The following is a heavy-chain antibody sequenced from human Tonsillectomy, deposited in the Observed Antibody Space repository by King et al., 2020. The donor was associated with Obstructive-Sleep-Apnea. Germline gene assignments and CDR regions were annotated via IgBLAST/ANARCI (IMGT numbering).Heavy chain of an antibody. Sequence: QLVQSGGGLVQPGGSLRLSCAASGFTFSSYWMSWVRQAPGKGREWVANIKQDGSEKYYVDSVKGRCTISRDNAKNSLYLQMNSLRAEDTAVYYCARYVGYCSSTSCYAVDYWGQGTLVTVSS. V-gene: IGHV3-7*01. D-gene: IGHD2-2*01. CDR1: GFTFSSYW. CDR2: IKQDGSEK. CDR3: ARYVGYCSSTSCYAVDY. J-gene: IGHJ4*02.